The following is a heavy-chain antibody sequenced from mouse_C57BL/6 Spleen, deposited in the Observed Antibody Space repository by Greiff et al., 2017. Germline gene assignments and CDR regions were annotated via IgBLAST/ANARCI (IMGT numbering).Heavy chain of an antibody. CDR2: IDPNSGGT. D-gene: IGHD1-1*01. Sequence: QVQLQQSGAELVKPGASVKLSCKASGYTFTSYWMHWVKQRPGRGLEWIGRIDPNSGGTKYNEKFKSKATLTVDKPSSTAYMQLSSLTSEDSAVYYCAFDYYGSRPYAMDYWGQGTSVTVSS. CDR3: AFDYYGSRPYAMDY. V-gene: IGHV1-72*01. J-gene: IGHJ4*01. CDR1: GYTFTSYW.